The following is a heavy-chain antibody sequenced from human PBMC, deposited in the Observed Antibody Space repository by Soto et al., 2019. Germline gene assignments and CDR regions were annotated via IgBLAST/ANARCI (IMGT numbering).Heavy chain of an antibody. CDR1: GGSISSSSYY. V-gene: IGHV4-39*01. D-gene: IGHD1-26*01. CDR2: IYYSGST. CDR3: ARHVRPVGATRRYYYYGMDV. J-gene: IGHJ6*02. Sequence: SETLSLTCTVSGGSISSSSYYWGWIRQPPGKGLEWIGSIYYSGSTYYNPSLKSRVTISLDTSKNQFSLKLSSVTAADTAVYYCARHVRPVGATRRYYYYGMDVWGQGTTVTVSS.